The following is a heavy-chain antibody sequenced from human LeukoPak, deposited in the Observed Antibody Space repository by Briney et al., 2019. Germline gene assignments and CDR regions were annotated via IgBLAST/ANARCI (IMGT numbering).Heavy chain of an antibody. D-gene: IGHD6-19*01. V-gene: IGHV3-53*01. J-gene: IGHJ4*02. CDR2: IYSGVGT. CDR3: AKDSSGPAY. CDR1: GFNVNSNY. Sequence: GGSLRLSCAASGFNVNSNYMSWVRQAPGKGLEWVSVIYSGVGTFYAGSVKGRFTISRDNSKNTLYLQMNSLRAEDTAVYYCAKDSSGPAYWGQGTLVTVSS.